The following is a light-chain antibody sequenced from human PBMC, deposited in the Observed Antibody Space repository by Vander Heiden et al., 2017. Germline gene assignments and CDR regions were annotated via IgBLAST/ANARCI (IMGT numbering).Light chain of an antibody. J-gene: IGLJ3*02. Sequence: PVLTQPPPASASLGASVQLTCTLSSGHSSHALAWHLQQPGKGPRYLMKLNSDGSHSKGDAIPDPFSGSSSGAERYLTISSLQSEDEADYYCQTWGTGVGVFGGGTKLTVL. CDR3: QTWGTGVGV. CDR1: SGHSSHA. CDR2: LNSDGSH. V-gene: IGLV4-69*01.